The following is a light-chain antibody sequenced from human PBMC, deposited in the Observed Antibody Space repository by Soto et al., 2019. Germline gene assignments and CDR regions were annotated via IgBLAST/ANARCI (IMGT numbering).Light chain of an antibody. CDR1: SSNIGTTT. V-gene: IGLV1-44*01. J-gene: IGLJ1*01. CDR2: SNI. Sequence: QSVLTQPPLASGTPGQRVTISCSGSSSNIGTTTIDWYQQLPGSAPKLLIYSNIQRPSGVPDRFSASKSGTSASLAISGLQSEDEAEYYCAAWDGSLNGSYVFGTGTKVTVL. CDR3: AAWDGSLNGSYV.